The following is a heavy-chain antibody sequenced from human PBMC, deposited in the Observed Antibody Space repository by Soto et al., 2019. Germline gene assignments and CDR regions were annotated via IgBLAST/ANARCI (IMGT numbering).Heavy chain of an antibody. CDR1: GASISSYY. V-gene: IGHV4-59*08. CDR3: ARRTMFRRVINDWFEP. J-gene: IGHJ5*02. Sequence: SEPLSLTCTVSGASISSYYWSWSRQPPWKGLEWIGYIYYSGSTNYNPSLKRRVTISVDTAKNQFSLKLSSVTAADTAVYYCARRTMFRRVINDWFEPLGQGTPVTVSS. D-gene: IGHD3-10*01. CDR2: IYYSGST.